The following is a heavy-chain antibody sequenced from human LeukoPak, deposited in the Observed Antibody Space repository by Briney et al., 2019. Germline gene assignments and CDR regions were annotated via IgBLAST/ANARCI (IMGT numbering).Heavy chain of an antibody. CDR2: IKQDGSEK. D-gene: IGHD3-9*01. CDR3: AISPELLRYFDWLLFSY. J-gene: IGHJ4*02. V-gene: IGHV3-7*01. CDR1: GFTFSSYW. Sequence: GGSLRLSCAASGFTFSSYWMSWVRQAPGKGLEWVANIKQDGSEKYYVDSVKGRFTISRDNAKNSLFLQMNSLRAEDTAVYYCAISPELLRYFDWLLFSYWGQGTLVTVSS.